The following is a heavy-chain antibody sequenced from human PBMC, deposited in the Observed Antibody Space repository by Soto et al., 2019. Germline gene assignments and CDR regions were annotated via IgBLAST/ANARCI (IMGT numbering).Heavy chain of an antibody. D-gene: IGHD3-10*01. V-gene: IGHV1-69*06. Sequence: SVKVSCKASGGTFSSYAISWVRQAPGQGLEWMGGIIPIFGTANYAQKFQGRVTITADKSTSTAYMELSSLRSEDTAVYYCASLTMVRGAEIDYWGQGTLVTVSS. CDR2: IIPIFGTA. J-gene: IGHJ4*02. CDR1: GGTFSSYA. CDR3: ASLTMVRGAEIDY.